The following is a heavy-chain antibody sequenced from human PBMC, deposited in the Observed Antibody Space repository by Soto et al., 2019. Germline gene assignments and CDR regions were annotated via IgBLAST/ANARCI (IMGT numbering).Heavy chain of an antibody. V-gene: IGHV1-18*01. J-gene: IGHJ6*03. CDR3: ARFNGSGTNYYMDV. D-gene: IGHD3-10*01. Sequence: QVQLVQSGAELKKPGASAKVSCKASGYMFTSYGISWVRQAPGQGLEWMAWISVNNGNTNYAQKFQSRVTMTTDTSTNTAHMELRSLRYDDTAVYYCARFNGSGTNYYMDVWGKWTTVIVSS. CDR1: GYMFTSYG. CDR2: ISVNNGNT.